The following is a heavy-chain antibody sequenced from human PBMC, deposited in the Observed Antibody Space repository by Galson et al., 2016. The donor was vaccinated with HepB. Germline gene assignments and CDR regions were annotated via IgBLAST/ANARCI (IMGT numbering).Heavy chain of an antibody. Sequence: SLRLSCAASGFTFRNYALSWVRRAPGKGLEWVSHIDGPTPNTHYADSVRGRFSIYRDNSRDTLYLQMDSLTAEDSAMYYCTTWLSHHFDYWGQGTRLTVAS. CDR1: GFTFRNYA. CDR2: IDGPTPNT. V-gene: IGHV3-23*01. J-gene: IGHJ4*02. D-gene: IGHD6-19*01. CDR3: TTWLSHHFDY.